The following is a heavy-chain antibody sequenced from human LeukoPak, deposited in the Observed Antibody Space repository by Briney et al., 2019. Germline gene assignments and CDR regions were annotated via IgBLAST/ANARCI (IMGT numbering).Heavy chain of an antibody. D-gene: IGHD1-1*01. V-gene: IGHV4-34*01. Sequence: SETLSLTCAVYGGSFSGYYWSWIRQPPGKGLEWIGEINHSGSTNYNPSLKSRVTISVDTSKNQFSLKLSSVTAADTAVYYCARHYSRPKLERRVFVSTNNWFDPWGQGTLVTVSS. CDR2: INHSGST. CDR1: GGSFSGYY. CDR3: ARHYSRPKLERRVFVSTNNWFDP. J-gene: IGHJ5*02.